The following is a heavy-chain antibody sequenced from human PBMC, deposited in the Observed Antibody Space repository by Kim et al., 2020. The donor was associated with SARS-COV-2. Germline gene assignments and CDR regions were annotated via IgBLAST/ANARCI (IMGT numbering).Heavy chain of an antibody. CDR1: GFTFSSYG. Sequence: GGSLRLSCAASGFTFSSYGMHWVRQAPGKGLEWVAVIWYDGSNKYYADSVKGRFTISRDNSKNTLYLQMNSLRAEDTAVYYCARDPNFTDTAMVDYYYGMDVWGQGTTVTVSS. CDR2: IWYDGSNK. V-gene: IGHV3-33*01. J-gene: IGHJ6*02. CDR3: ARDPNFTDTAMVDYYYGMDV. D-gene: IGHD5-18*01.